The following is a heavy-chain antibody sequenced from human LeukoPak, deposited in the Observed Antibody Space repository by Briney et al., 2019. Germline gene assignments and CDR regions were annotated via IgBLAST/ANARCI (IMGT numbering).Heavy chain of an antibody. CDR3: ARDPPRMKQQLVGDY. D-gene: IGHD6-13*01. CDR2: INPNSGGT. CDR1: GYTFTGYY. Sequence: ASVKVSCKASGYTFTGYYMHWVRQAPGQGREWMGRINPNSGGTNYAQKFQGRVTMTRDTSISTAYMELSRLRSDDTAVYYCARDPPRMKQQLVGDYWGQGTLVTVSS. J-gene: IGHJ4*02. V-gene: IGHV1-2*06.